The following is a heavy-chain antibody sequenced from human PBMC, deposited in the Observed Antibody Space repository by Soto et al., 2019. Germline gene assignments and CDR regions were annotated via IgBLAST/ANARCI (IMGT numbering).Heavy chain of an antibody. D-gene: IGHD2-2*01. CDR2: ISPSGSTV. J-gene: IGHJ4*02. V-gene: IGHV3-48*03. CDR3: VRYCSTTLCNGVAKRTFDY. Sequence: GGSLRLSCAASRLTFSTYEMNWVRQAPGKGLEWVSYISPSGSTVYYADSVKGRFTISRDNTRNSLYLQMNSLRDEDTALYYCVRYCSTTLCNGVAKRTFDYWGQGTLVTVSS. CDR1: RLTFSTYE.